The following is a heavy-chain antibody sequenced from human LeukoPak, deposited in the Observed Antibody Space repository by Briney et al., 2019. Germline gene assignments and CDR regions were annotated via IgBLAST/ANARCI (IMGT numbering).Heavy chain of an antibody. D-gene: IGHD3-9*01. J-gene: IGHJ5*02. CDR2: ISSSSSYI. CDR1: GFTFSSYS. Sequence: PGGSLRLSCAASGFTFSSYSMSWVRQAPGKGLEWVSSISSSSSYIYYADSVKGRFTISRDNAKNSLYLQMNSLRAEDTAVYYCATRGYDILTGYYPFDPWGQGTLVTVSP. V-gene: IGHV3-21*01. CDR3: ATRGYDILTGYYPFDP.